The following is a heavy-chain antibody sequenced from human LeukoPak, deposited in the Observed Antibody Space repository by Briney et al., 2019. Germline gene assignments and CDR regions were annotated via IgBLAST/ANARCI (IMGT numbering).Heavy chain of an antibody. CDR3: ASVRTYGGNDFDY. CDR2: IYYSGST. V-gene: IGHV4-59*01. CDR1: GGSISSYY. J-gene: IGHJ4*02. D-gene: IGHD4-23*01. Sequence: SETLSLTCTVSGGSISSYYWSWIRQPPGKGLEWIGYIYYSGSTKYNPSLKGRVTISVDTSKNQFSLKLSSVTAADTAVYYCASVRTYGGNDFDYWGQGTLVTVSS.